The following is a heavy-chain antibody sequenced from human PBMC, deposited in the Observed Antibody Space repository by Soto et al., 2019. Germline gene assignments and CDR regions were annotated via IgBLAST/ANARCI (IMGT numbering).Heavy chain of an antibody. CDR3: ARDLDRLWFGEFDKNFDY. CDR1: GGTFSSYT. D-gene: IGHD3-10*01. CDR2: IIPILGIA. V-gene: IGHV1-69*04. Sequence: GASVKVSCKASGGTFSSYTISWVRQAPGQGLEWMGRIIPILGIANYAQKFQGRVTITADKSTSTAYMELSSLRSEDTAVYYCARDLDRLWFGEFDKNFDYWGQGTLVTVSS. J-gene: IGHJ4*02.